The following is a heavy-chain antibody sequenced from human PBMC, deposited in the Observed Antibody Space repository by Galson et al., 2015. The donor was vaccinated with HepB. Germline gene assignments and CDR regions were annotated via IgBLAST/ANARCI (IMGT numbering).Heavy chain of an antibody. D-gene: IGHD3-16*01. CDR2: IYTSGST. CDR1: GGSISSYY. Sequence: LSLTCTVSGGSISSYYWSWIRQPAGKGLEWIGRIYTSGSTNYNPSLKSRVTMSVDTSKNQFSLKLSSVTAADTAVYYCARDQVNYDRDPERSYYYYGMDVWGQGTTVTVSS. J-gene: IGHJ6*02. CDR3: ARDQVNYDRDPERSYYYYGMDV. V-gene: IGHV4-4*07.